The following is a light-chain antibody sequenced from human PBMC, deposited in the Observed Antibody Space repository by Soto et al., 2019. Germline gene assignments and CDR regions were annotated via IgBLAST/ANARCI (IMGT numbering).Light chain of an antibody. J-gene: IGLJ1*01. Sequence: QSALTQPRSVSGSPGQSVTISCTGTSSDVGGHDYVSWYQQHPGKAPKVMIYDVSKRPSGVPDRFSGSKSGNTASLTISGLQAEDEADYYCCSYAGGYIYVFGTGTKATVL. CDR2: DVS. V-gene: IGLV2-11*01. CDR1: SSDVGGHDY. CDR3: CSYAGGYIYV.